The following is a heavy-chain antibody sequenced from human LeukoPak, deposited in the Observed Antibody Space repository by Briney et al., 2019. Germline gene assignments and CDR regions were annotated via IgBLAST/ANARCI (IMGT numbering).Heavy chain of an antibody. CDR1: GITYINYG. CDR2: ISGSGDNT. CDR3: AKDRGY. Sequence: GGSLRLSCITSGITYINYGMSWLRQAPGKGLEWVSGISGSGDNTYYADSVKGRLTISRDNSKNTVYLQMNSLRAEDTAVYYCAKDRGYWGQGTLVTVSS. V-gene: IGHV3-23*01. J-gene: IGHJ4*02.